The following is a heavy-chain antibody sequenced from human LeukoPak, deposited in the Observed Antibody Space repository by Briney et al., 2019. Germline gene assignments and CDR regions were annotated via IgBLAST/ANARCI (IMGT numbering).Heavy chain of an antibody. CDR2: IYYSGST. V-gene: IGHV4-31*03. D-gene: IGHD1-26*01. Sequence: PSQTLSLTCTVSGGSISSGGYYWSWIRQHPGKGLEWIGYIYYSGSTYYNPSLKSRVTISVDTSKNQFSLKLSSVTAADTAVYYCARAPPIEVEKVGATISNWFDPWGQGTLVTVSS. CDR1: GGSISSGGYY. CDR3: ARAPPIEVEKVGATISNWFDP. J-gene: IGHJ5*02.